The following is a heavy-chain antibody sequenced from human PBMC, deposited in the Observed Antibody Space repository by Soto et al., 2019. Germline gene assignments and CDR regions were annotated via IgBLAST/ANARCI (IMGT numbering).Heavy chain of an antibody. CDR2: ISGSGGST. CDR3: AKSRAEWLSKGWFDP. D-gene: IGHD3-3*01. Sequence: PGGSLRLSCAASGFTFSSYAMSWVRQAPGKGLEWVSAISGSGGSTYYADSVKGRFTISRDNSKNTLYLQMNSLRAEDTAVYYCAKSRAEWLSKGWFDPWGQGTLVTVSS. V-gene: IGHV3-23*01. J-gene: IGHJ5*02. CDR1: GFTFSSYA.